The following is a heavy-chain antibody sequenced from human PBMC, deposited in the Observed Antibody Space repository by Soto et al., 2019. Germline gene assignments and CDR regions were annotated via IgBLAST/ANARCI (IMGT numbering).Heavy chain of an antibody. CDR3: ARVLRNDYVWGSYRSLVWFDP. V-gene: IGHV4-30-4*01. CDR2: IYYSGST. Sequence: QVQLQESGPGLVKPSQTLSLTCTVSGGSISSGDYYWSWIRQPPGKVLEWIGYIYYSGSTYYNPSLKSRVTISVDTSKSQFSLKLSSVTAADTAVYYCARVLRNDYVWGSYRSLVWFDPWGQGTMVTVSS. J-gene: IGHJ5*02. CDR1: GGSISSGDYY. D-gene: IGHD3-16*02.